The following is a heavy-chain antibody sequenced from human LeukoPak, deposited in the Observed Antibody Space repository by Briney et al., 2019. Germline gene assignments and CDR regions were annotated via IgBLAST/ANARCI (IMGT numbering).Heavy chain of an antibody. J-gene: IGHJ3*02. Sequence: GGSLRLSCAASGFTFSSYPMNWVRQSPERGLEWVSAISGTGGSTSYADSLKGRFTISRDNSKNTLYLQMSSLTAEDTAVYYCAKECGRDYDDRAFDIWGQGTMVTVSS. D-gene: IGHD3-22*01. CDR2: ISGTGGST. CDR1: GFTFSSYP. CDR3: AKECGRDYDDRAFDI. V-gene: IGHV3-23*01.